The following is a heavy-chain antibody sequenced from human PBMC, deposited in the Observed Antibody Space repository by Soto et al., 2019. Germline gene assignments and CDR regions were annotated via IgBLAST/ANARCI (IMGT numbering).Heavy chain of an antibody. D-gene: IGHD2-2*01. J-gene: IGHJ6*02. CDR2: IYYSGST. Sequence: QVQLQESGPGLVKPSQTLSLTCTVSGGSISSGGYYWSWIRQHPGKGLEWIGYIYYSGSTYYNPSLKSRVTISVDTSKNQFSLKLSSVTAADTAVYYCARALGYCISTSCTPYYGMDVWGQGTTVTVSS. CDR3: ARALGYCISTSCTPYYGMDV. CDR1: GGSISSGGYY. V-gene: IGHV4-31*03.